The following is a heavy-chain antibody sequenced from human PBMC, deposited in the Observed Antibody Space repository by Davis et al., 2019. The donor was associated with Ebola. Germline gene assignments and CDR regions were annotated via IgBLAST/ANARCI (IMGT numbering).Heavy chain of an antibody. CDR1: GFSFSSYW. CDR3: LYGMDV. J-gene: IGHJ6*02. CDR2: IKQDGSNK. Sequence: GGSLRLSCAASGFSFSSYWMSWVRQAPGMGLEWVASIKQDGSNKYYVDSVKGRFTISRDNAKNSLYLQMNSLRVEDTAVYYCLYGMDVWGQGTTVTVSS. V-gene: IGHV3-7*01.